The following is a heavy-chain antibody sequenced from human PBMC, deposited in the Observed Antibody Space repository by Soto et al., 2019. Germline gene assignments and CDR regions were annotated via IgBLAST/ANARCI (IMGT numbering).Heavy chain of an antibody. Sequence: SETLSLTCAVYGGSFSGYYWSWIRQPPGKGLEWIGEINHSGSTNYNPSLKSRVTISVDTSKNQFSLKLSSVTAADTAVYYCAGAPPFINWKYVSLYYYYGMDVWGKGTMVT. CDR1: GGSFSGYY. J-gene: IGHJ6*04. V-gene: IGHV4-34*01. CDR3: AGAPPFINWKYVSLYYYYGMDV. D-gene: IGHD1-7*01. CDR2: INHSGST.